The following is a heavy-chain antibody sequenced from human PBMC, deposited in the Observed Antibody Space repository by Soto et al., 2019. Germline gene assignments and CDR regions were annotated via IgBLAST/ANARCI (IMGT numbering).Heavy chain of an antibody. CDR2: FYSGST. CDR3: ATTRGIAVGGSFDH. V-gene: IGHV4-39*01. Sequence: SETLSLTCIVSGASISSRSSYWGWIRQPPGKGLEWVGTFYSGSTYNNPSLKSRVTISVDTSKNQLSLKLSSVAAEDTAIYYCATTRGIAVGGSFDHWGQGTLVTVSS. D-gene: IGHD6-13*01. CDR1: GASISSRSSY. J-gene: IGHJ5*02.